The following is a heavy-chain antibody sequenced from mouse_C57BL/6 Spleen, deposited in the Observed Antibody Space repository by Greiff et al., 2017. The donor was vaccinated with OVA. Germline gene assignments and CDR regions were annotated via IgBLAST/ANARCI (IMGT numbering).Heavy chain of an antibody. CDR3: SSGDGNYHAMDY. D-gene: IGHD2-1*01. J-gene: IGHJ4*01. CDR2: IDPEDGDT. V-gene: IGHV14-1*01. Sequence: VQLQQSGAELVRPGASVKLSCTASGFNIKDYYMHWVKQRPEQGLEWIGRIDPEDGDTEYAPKFQGKATMTADTSSNTAYLQLSSLTSEDTAVYYCSSGDGNYHAMDYWGQGTSVTVSS. CDR1: GFNIKDYY.